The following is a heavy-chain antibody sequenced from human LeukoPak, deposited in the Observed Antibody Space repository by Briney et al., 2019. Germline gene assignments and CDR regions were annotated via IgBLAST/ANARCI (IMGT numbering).Heavy chain of an antibody. Sequence: PGGSLRLSCTASGFTVSTNYVSWVRQAPGKGLEWVSTIYRGGSTYYADSVKGRFTISRDNSKNTVYLQINTLRVEDTAVYNCARGGLETAVKYFFDYWGQGTLITVSS. V-gene: IGHV3-66*01. CDR2: IYRGGST. CDR1: GFTVSTNY. CDR3: ARGGLETAVKYFFDY. D-gene: IGHD1-1*01. J-gene: IGHJ4*02.